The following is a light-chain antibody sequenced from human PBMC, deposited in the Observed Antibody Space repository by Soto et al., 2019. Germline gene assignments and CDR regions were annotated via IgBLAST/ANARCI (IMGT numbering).Light chain of an antibody. J-gene: IGKJ1*01. CDR1: QSVSSY. CDR3: QQYGSSGT. Sequence: EIVLTQSPATLSLSPGERATLSFRASQSVSSYLAWYQQKPGQAPRLLMYGASSRATGIPDRFSGSGSGTDFTLTISRLEPEDFAVYYCQQYGSSGTFGQGTKVDNK. CDR2: GAS. V-gene: IGKV3-20*01.